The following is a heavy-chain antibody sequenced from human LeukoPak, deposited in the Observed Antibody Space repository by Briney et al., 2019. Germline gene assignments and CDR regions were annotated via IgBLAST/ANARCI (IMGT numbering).Heavy chain of an antibody. V-gene: IGHV5-10-1*01. Sequence: GESLKISCKGSGYSFTNYWISWVRQMPGKGLEWMGRINPSDSYTNYNPSFQGHVTFSVDKSIATAYLQWTALKASDTAMYYCARCGWLDDYWGQVTLVTVSS. CDR1: GYSFTNYW. D-gene: IGHD6-19*01. CDR2: INPSDSYT. J-gene: IGHJ4*02. CDR3: ARCGWLDDY.